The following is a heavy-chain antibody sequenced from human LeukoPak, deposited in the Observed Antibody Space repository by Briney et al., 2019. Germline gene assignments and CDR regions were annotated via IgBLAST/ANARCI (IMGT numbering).Heavy chain of an antibody. J-gene: IGHJ6*02. D-gene: IGHD5-12*01. V-gene: IGHV1-18*01. Sequence: SVKVSCKASGYTFTSYGISWVRQAPGQGLEWMGWISAYNGNTNYAQKLQGRVTMTTDTSTSTAYMELRSLRSDDTAVYYCARGGPYVDIVATTQYYYYYGMDVWGQGTTVTVSS. CDR1: GYTFTSYG. CDR2: ISAYNGNT. CDR3: ARGGPYVDIVATTQYYYYYGMDV.